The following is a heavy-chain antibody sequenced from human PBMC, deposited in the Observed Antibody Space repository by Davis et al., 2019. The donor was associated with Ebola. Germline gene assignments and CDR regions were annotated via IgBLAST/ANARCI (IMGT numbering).Heavy chain of an antibody. D-gene: IGHD3-22*01. CDR2: IHYSGST. CDR1: GGSISSSSYY. J-gene: IGHJ5*02. CDR3: ARHRLYYYDSSGYSTRNWFDP. V-gene: IGHV4-39*01. Sequence: MPSETLSLTCTVSGGSISSSSYYWGWIRQSPGKGLEWIGSIHYSGSTYYNPSLKSRVTISVDTSKNQFSLKLSSVTAADTAVYYCARHRLYYYDSSGYSTRNWFDPWGQGTLVTVSS.